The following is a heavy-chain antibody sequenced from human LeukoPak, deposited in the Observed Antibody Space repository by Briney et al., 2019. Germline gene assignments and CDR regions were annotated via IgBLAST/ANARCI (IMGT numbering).Heavy chain of an antibody. J-gene: IGHJ4*02. CDR2: INWNGGST. CDR3: AKERRFWSGHYYFDY. V-gene: IGHV3-20*04. D-gene: IGHD3-3*01. Sequence: GGSLRLSCAASGFTFDDYGMSWVRQAPGKGLEWVSGINWNGGSTGYADSVKGRFTISRDNAKNSLYLQMNSLRAEDTAVYYCAKERRFWSGHYYFDYWGQGTLVTVSS. CDR1: GFTFDDYG.